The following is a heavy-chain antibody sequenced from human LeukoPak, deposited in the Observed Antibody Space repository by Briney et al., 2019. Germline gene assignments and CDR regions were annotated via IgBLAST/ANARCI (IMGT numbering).Heavy chain of an antibody. V-gene: IGHV3-48*01. CDR2: ISSSSSTI. D-gene: IGHD2-21*01. CDR1: GFTLSSYW. CDR3: ARDIPKLDAFDI. J-gene: IGHJ3*02. Sequence: PGGSLRLSCTASGFTLSSYWMSWVRQAPGKGLEWVSYISSSSSTIYYADSVKGRFTISRDNAKNSLYLQMNSLRAEDTAVYYCARDIPKLDAFDIWGQGTMVTVSS.